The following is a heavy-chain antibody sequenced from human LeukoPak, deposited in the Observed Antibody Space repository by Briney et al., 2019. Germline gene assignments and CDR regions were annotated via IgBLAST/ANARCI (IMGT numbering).Heavy chain of an antibody. V-gene: IGHV3-21*06. CDR1: GFTFTSSA. CDR3: ARLRWEQTGYSSDY. J-gene: IGHJ4*02. D-gene: IGHD4-23*01. CDR2: ISTSSSYI. Sequence: GGTLRLSCVASGFTFTSSAMSWVRQAPGKGLECVSSISTSSSYIYYADSVKGRFTISRDNAKNSLYLQMNSLRAEDTAVLYCARLRWEQTGYSSDYWGQGTLVTVSS.